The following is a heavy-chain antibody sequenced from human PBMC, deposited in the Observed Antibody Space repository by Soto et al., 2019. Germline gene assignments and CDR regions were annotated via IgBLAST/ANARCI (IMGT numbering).Heavy chain of an antibody. D-gene: IGHD1-1*01. CDR3: ARPGRGYYYGMDV. CDR1: GGSFSGYY. J-gene: IGHJ6*02. Sequence: SETLSLTCAVYGGSFSGYYWSWIRQPPGKGLEWIGEINHSGSTNYNPSLKSRVTISVDTSKNQFSLKLSSVTAADTAVYYCARPGRGYYYGMDVWGQGTTVTVS. V-gene: IGHV4-34*01. CDR2: INHSGST.